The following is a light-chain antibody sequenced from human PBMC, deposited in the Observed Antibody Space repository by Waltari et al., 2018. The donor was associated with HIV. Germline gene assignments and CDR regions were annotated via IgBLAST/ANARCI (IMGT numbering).Light chain of an antibody. CDR2: DVT. V-gene: IGLV2-11*01. J-gene: IGLJ1*01. CDR1: SSDIGGYKY. CDR3: GSYIGSSFSYA. Sequence: QSALTQPRSVSGSPGQSVNISCTGTSSDIGGYKYVSWYQQQPDKAPKLLIYDVTERPSGVPDRFSGARSGNTASLSISGLQAADEADYYCGSYIGSSFSYAFGSGTRVSVL.